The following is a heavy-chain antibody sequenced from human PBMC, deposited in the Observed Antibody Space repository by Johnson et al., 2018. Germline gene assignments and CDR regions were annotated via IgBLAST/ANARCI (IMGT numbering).Heavy chain of an antibody. CDR1: GFTFSNYG. D-gene: IGHD2-21*02. CDR2: LSYDGRNQ. Sequence: QVQLVESGGGVVQPGNSLRLSCAASGFTFSNYGLDWVRQAPGKGLEWVTGLSYDGRNQYYIDSVRGRFTISRDNSKNTLYLQMNNLRTEDTALYYCARDFRGVMLTASRLDYWGQGTLGTVSS. J-gene: IGHJ4*02. V-gene: IGHV3-30*03. CDR3: ARDFRGVMLTASRLDY.